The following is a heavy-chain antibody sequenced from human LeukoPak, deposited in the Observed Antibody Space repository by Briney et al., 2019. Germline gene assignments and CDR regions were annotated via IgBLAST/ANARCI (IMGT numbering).Heavy chain of an antibody. Sequence: GRSLRLSCAASGFTFDDYAMHWVRQAPGKGLERVSGISWNSGSIGYADSVKGRFTISRDNAKNSLYLQMNSLRAEDTALYYCAKDIPTGIAVAGKVTAFDYWGQGTLVTVSS. J-gene: IGHJ4*02. CDR1: GFTFDDYA. D-gene: IGHD6-19*01. V-gene: IGHV3-9*01. CDR2: ISWNSGSI. CDR3: AKDIPTGIAVAGKVTAFDY.